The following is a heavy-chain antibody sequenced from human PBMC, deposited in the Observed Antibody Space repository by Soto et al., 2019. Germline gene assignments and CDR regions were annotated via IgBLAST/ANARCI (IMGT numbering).Heavy chain of an antibody. V-gene: IGHV4-30-4*01. CDR3: ARDVSRGGNFGWFDP. CDR1: GGSISSGDYY. J-gene: IGHJ5*02. Sequence: SETLSLTCTVSGGSISSGDYYWSWIRQPPGKGLEWIGYIYYSGSPYYNPSLKSRVTISVDTSKNQFSLKLSSVTAADTAVYYCARDVSRGGNFGWFDPWGQGTLVTVSS. D-gene: IGHD2-21*02. CDR2: IYYSGSP.